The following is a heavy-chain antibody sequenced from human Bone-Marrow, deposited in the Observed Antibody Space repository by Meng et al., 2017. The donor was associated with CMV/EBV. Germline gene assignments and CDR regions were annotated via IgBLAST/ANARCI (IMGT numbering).Heavy chain of an antibody. CDR2: ISSSSSYI. D-gene: IGHD2-2*01. V-gene: IGHV3-21*01. CDR3: ARLSSRQLHGYYYGMDV. CDR1: GFTFSSYS. J-gene: IGHJ6*02. Sequence: GESLKISCAASGFTFSSYSMNWVRQAPGKGLEWVSSISSSSSYIYYADSVKGRFTISRDNAKNSLYLQMNSLRAEDTAVYYCARLSSRQLHGYYYGMDVWGQGNTVTVSS.